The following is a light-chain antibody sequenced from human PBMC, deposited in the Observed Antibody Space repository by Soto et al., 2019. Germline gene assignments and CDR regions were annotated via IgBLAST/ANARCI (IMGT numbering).Light chain of an antibody. CDR1: QSITTS. CDR3: QHRSNWPSLT. V-gene: IGKV3-11*01. Sequence: EIVLTQSPATLSLSPGDRATLSCRASQSITTSLAGYQHQPGQPPRLLIYDASNRAAGVPARFSGSGSGTHFTLTISSLEPGDFAVYYCQHRSNWPSLTFGGGTKLEIK. J-gene: IGKJ4*01. CDR2: DAS.